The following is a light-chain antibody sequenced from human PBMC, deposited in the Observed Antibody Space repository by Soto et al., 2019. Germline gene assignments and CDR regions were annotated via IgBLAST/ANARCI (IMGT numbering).Light chain of an antibody. V-gene: IGKV3-11*01. CDR1: QSVSSY. Sequence: EIVLTQSPATLSLSPVERATLSCRASQSVSSYLAWYQQKPGQAPRLLIYDASNMATGIPARFSGSGSGTDFTLTIRSLEPEDFAVYYCQQRSNWPPYTFGQGTKLEIK. J-gene: IGKJ2*01. CDR3: QQRSNWPPYT. CDR2: DAS.